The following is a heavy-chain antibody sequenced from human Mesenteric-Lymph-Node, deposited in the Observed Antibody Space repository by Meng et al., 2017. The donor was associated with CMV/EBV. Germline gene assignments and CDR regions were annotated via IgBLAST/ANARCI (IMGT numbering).Heavy chain of an antibody. CDR3: AKGSTGTTSPFDY. V-gene: IGHV3-21*01. J-gene: IGHJ4*02. D-gene: IGHD1-7*01. Sequence: AASGFSFSSYSWSWVRQAPGKGLKWVSSITSDGGYLYYTDSVKGRFTISRDNAKNSLYLQMNSLRAEDTAVYYCAKGSTGTTSPFDYWGQGTLVTVSS. CDR1: GFSFSSYS. CDR2: ITSDGGYL.